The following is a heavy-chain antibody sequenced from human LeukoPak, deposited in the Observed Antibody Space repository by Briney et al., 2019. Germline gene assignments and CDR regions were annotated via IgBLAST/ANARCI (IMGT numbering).Heavy chain of an antibody. J-gene: IGHJ4*02. CDR3: ARASHDYGDYSHFDY. Sequence: SGTLSLTCAVSGGSISSSNWWSWVRQPPGKGLEWIGEIYHSGSTNYNPSLKSRVTIAVDKSKNRFSLKLSSVTAADTAVYYCARASHDYGDYSHFDYWGQGTLVTVSS. CDR1: GGSISSSNW. D-gene: IGHD4-17*01. CDR2: IYHSGST. V-gene: IGHV4-4*02.